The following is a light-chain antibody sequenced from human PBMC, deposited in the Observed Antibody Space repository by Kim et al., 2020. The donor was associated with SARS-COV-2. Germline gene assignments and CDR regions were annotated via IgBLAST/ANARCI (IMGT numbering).Light chain of an antibody. CDR2: GKN. V-gene: IGLV3-19*01. CDR1: SNSSYY. CDR3: NSRDSSGNHPWV. J-gene: IGLJ3*02. Sequence: TVRISCQSGSNSSYYASWYQQKPGPAPVLVIFGKNNRPSAIPDRFSGSSSGNTASLTITGAQAEDEADYYCNSRDSSGNHPWVFGGGTKLTVL.